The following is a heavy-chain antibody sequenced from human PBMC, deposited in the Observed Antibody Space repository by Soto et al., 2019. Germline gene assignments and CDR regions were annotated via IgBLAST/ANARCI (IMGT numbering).Heavy chain of an antibody. CDR2: ISSSSSYI. CDR3: ARDSSSASHDY. D-gene: IGHD6-6*01. CDR1: GFTFSSYS. J-gene: IGHJ4*02. V-gene: IGHV3-21*01. Sequence: GGSLRLSCAASGFTFSSYSINWVRQAPGKGLEWVSSISSSSSYIYYADSVKGRFTISRDNAKNSLYLQMNSLRAEDTAVYYCARDSSSASHDYWGQGTLVTVSS.